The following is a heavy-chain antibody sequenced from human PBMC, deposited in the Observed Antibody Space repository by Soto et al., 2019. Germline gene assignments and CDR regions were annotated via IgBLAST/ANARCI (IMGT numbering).Heavy chain of an antibody. CDR3: ARGGVVVVAATQSFDY. V-gene: IGHV3-48*01. Sequence: GGSLRLSCAASGFTFSSYSMNWVRQAPGKGLEWVSYISSSSSTIYYADSVKGRFTISRDNAKISLYLQMNSLRAEDTAVYYCARGGVVVVAATQSFDYWGQGTLVTVSS. D-gene: IGHD2-15*01. J-gene: IGHJ4*02. CDR2: ISSSSSTI. CDR1: GFTFSSYS.